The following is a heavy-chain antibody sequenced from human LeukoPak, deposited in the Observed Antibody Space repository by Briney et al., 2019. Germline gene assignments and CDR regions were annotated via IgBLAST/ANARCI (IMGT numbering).Heavy chain of an antibody. Sequence: PSQTLSLTCTVSGGSISSGGYYWSWIRQHPGKGLEWIGYIYYSGSTYYNPSLKSRVTISVDTSKNQFSLKLSSVTAADTAVYYCARVLPRREYSYGEFDYWGQGTLVTVSS. CDR1: GGSISSGGYY. J-gene: IGHJ4*02. V-gene: IGHV4-31*03. CDR3: ARVLPRREYSYGEFDY. CDR2: IYYSGST. D-gene: IGHD5-18*01.